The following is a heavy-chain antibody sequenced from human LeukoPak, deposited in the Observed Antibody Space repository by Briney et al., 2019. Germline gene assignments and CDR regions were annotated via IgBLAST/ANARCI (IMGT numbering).Heavy chain of an antibody. CDR1: GFTFSIYG. CDR3: AKELRGYSYGLRNNWFDP. CDR2: ISYDGSNK. Sequence: GGSLRLSCAASGFTFSIYGMHWVRQAPGKGLEWVAVISYDGSNKYYADSVKGRFTISRDNSKNTLYLQMNSLRAEDTAVYYCAKELRGYSYGLRNNWFDPWGQGTLVTVSS. V-gene: IGHV3-30*18. D-gene: IGHD5-18*01. J-gene: IGHJ5*02.